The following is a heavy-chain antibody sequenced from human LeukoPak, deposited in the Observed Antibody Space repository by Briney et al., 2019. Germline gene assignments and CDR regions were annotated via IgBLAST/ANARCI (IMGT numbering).Heavy chain of an antibody. V-gene: IGHV4-34*01. CDR3: ARGLFDGP. Sequence: SETLSLTCAVYGGSFSGYYWSWIRQPPGKGLEWIGEINHSGSTNYNPSLKSRVTISADTSKNQLSLKLSSVTAADTAVYYCARGLFDGPWGQGTLVTVSS. D-gene: IGHD3-9*01. CDR1: GGSFSGYY. J-gene: IGHJ5*02. CDR2: INHSGST.